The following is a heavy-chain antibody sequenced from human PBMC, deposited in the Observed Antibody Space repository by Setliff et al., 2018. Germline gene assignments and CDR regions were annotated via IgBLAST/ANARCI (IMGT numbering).Heavy chain of an antibody. Sequence: SETLSLTCTVSGGSINNYYWSWIRQAPGKGLEWVGYVYYTGTTNYSPSLKGRVIISVDASKNRLSLQLNSVTPADTAVCYCARDRSAYNYGLDVWGQGTTVTVSS. CDR2: VYYTGTT. CDR3: ARDRSAYNYGLDV. CDR1: GGSINNYY. J-gene: IGHJ6*02. V-gene: IGHV4-59*01.